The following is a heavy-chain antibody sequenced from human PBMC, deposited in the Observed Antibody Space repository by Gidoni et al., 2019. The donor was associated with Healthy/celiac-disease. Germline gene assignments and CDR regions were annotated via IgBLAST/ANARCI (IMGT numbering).Heavy chain of an antibody. CDR2: IWYDGSNK. V-gene: IGHV3-33*08. CDR1: GFTFSSHG. CDR3: AREVVSYGMDV. J-gene: IGHJ6*02. Sequence: QVPLVESGGGVVQPWWSLRLSCSASGFTFSSHGMHWVGQAPGKGLEWVAVIWYDGSNKYYADSVKGRFTISRYNSKNTLYLQMNSLRAEDTAVYYCAREVVSYGMDVWGQGTTVTVSS. D-gene: IGHD2-2*01.